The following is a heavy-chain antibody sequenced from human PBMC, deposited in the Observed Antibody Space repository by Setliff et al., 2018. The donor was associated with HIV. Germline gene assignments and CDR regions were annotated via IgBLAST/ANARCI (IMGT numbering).Heavy chain of an antibody. CDR3: ARGVSSVSCRSTSCYYYYGMDV. V-gene: IGHV3-33*01. Sequence: GGSVRLSCAASGFTFSNHGIHWVRQAPGKGLEWVAVIWYDGSNKYYADSVRGRFTISRDNSKNTLYLQMNSLRAEDTAVYYCARGVSSVSCRSTSCYYYYGMDVWGQGTTVTVSS. CDR1: GFTFSNHG. CDR2: IWYDGSNK. J-gene: IGHJ6*02. D-gene: IGHD2-2*01.